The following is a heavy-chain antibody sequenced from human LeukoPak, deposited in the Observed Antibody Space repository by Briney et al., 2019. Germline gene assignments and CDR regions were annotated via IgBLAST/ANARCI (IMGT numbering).Heavy chain of an antibody. J-gene: IGHJ4*02. D-gene: IGHD4-17*01. V-gene: IGHV3-74*01. CDR1: GFTFSSYW. CDR2: IRSDGSIT. Sequence: GGSPRLSCAASGFTFSSYWMHWVRQAPGKGLVWVSRIRSDGSITSYADSVKGRFTISRDNAKNTLYLQMNSLRAEDTAVYYCARDLAVTTAMITNDYWGQGTLVSVSS. CDR3: ARDLAVTTAMITNDY.